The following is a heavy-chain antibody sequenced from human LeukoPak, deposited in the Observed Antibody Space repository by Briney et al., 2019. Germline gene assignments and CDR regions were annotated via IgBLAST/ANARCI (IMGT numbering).Heavy chain of an antibody. CDR2: ISSSSSYI. CDR3: ASSPNCGGDCYYGY. V-gene: IGHV3-21*01. Sequence: GGSLRLSCAASGFTFSSYSMNWVRQAPGKGLEWVSSISSSSSYIYYADSVKGRFTISRDNAKNSLYLQMNSLRAEDTAVYYCASSPNCGGDCYYGYWGRGTLVTVSS. CDR1: GFTFSSYS. D-gene: IGHD2-21*02. J-gene: IGHJ4*02.